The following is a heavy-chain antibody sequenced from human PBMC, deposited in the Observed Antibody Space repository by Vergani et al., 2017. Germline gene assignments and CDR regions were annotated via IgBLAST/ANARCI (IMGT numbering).Heavy chain of an antibody. D-gene: IGHD2-2*02. CDR1: GFTFSSYA. J-gene: IGHJ5*02. CDR3: AKVYCNSTTCYRNWFDP. CDR2: ISGSGGST. Sequence: EVQLLESGGGLVLPGGSLRLSCAASGFTFSSYAMSWVRQAPGKGLEWVSTISGSGGSTYYADSVKGRFAISRDNSKNTLYLQMNSLRAEDTAVYYCAKVYCNSTTCYRNWFDPWGQGTLVTVSS. V-gene: IGHV3-23*01.